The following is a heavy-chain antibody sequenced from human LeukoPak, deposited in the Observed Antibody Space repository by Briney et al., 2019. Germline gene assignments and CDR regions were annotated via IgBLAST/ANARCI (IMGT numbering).Heavy chain of an antibody. D-gene: IGHD3-22*01. CDR1: GFTVSSHY. CDR2: IYSGGSR. CDR3: TRAYYYDTSADYYHYWYFDL. V-gene: IGHV3-66*01. J-gene: IGHJ2*01. Sequence: GGSLRLSCAASGFTVSSHYMSWVRQAPGKGLEWVSVIYSGGSRYYEDSVKDRFTISRDTSKNTVYLQMNNLRAEDTAVYYCTRAYYYDTSADYYHYWYFDLWGRGTLVTVSS.